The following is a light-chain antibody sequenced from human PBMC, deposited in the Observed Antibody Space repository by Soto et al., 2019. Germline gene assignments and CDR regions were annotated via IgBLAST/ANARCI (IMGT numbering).Light chain of an antibody. CDR3: QRSYRPIS. V-gene: IGKV1-39*01. Sequence: DIQMTQSPSSLFASVGDRVTITCRASQSISAYLNWYQQRPGKAPSLLIYAATRLHSGVPSRFIGSGSGTVFTLTISCLPTKDFAFSYCQRSYRPISFGQGTRLEMK. CDR1: QSISAY. J-gene: IGKJ5*01. CDR2: AAT.